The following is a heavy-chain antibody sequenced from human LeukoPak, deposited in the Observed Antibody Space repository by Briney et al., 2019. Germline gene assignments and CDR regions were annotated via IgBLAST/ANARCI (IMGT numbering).Heavy chain of an antibody. CDR1: GYTFTSYG. D-gene: IGHD4-17*01. J-gene: IGHJ4*02. Sequence: ASVKVSCKASGYTFTSYGISWVRQAPGQGLEWMGIINPSGGTTNYAQKFQGRVTMTRDMSTSTVYMELSSLRSEDTAVYYCARDHQYGDYDGTFDYWGQGTLVTVSS. V-gene: IGHV1-46*01. CDR2: INPSGGTT. CDR3: ARDHQYGDYDGTFDY.